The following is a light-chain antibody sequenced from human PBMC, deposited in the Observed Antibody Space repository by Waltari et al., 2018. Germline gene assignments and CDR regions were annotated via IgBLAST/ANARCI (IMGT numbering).Light chain of an antibody. J-gene: IGLJ2*01. Sequence: QSVLTQPPSVSAAPGQKVSISCSGSTSNIGNNYVSWYQQFPGEAPKVLIYGNDKRTPGIPDRVSGSKSGTSATLDITGLQTGDEAVYYCGTWDNTLSAVFGGGTKVTVL. CDR2: GND. CDR3: GTWDNTLSAV. V-gene: IGLV1-51*02. CDR1: TSNIGNNY.